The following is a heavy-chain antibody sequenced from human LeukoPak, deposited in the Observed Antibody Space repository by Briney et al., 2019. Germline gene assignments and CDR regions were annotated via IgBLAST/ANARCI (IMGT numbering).Heavy chain of an antibody. Sequence: GESLKISCNGSGSPFTSYWIAWVRQMPGKGLEWMGIIYPGDSDTRYSPSFQGQVTISADKSIGTAYLQWSSLKASDTAMYYCARVVADNWFDPWGQGTLVTVSS. J-gene: IGHJ5*02. V-gene: IGHV5-51*01. CDR3: ARVVADNWFDP. CDR1: GSPFTSYW. D-gene: IGHD2-15*01. CDR2: IYPGDSDT.